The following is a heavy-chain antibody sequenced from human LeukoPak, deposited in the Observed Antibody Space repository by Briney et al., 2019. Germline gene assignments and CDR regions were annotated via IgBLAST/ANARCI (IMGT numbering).Heavy chain of an antibody. CDR1: SGFISSYY. CDR2: IYYTGST. V-gene: IGHV4-59*01. Sequence: PSETLSPTCSVSSGFISSYYWTWIRQSPGKGLEWIGYIYYTGSTSYNPSLQSRVTISVDTSKNQFSLRLNSETAADTAVYYCARLHHDYGSGTYGGAYNYYMDVWGKGTTVTVSS. J-gene: IGHJ6*03. CDR3: ARLHHDYGSGTYGGAYNYYMDV. D-gene: IGHD3-10*01.